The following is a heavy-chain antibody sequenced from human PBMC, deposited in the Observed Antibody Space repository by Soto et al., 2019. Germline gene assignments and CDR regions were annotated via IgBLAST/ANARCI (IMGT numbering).Heavy chain of an antibody. Sequence: PGGSLRLCCSASGFTFSSYAMHWVRQAPGKGLEYVSAISSNGGSTYYADSVKGRFTISRDNSKNTLYLQMSSLRAEDTAVYYCVKDRVMLFTVTSGGFDYWGQGTLVTVSS. D-gene: IGHD4-4*01. V-gene: IGHV3-64D*06. CDR2: ISSNGGST. CDR3: VKDRVMLFTVTSGGFDY. J-gene: IGHJ4*02. CDR1: GFTFSSYA.